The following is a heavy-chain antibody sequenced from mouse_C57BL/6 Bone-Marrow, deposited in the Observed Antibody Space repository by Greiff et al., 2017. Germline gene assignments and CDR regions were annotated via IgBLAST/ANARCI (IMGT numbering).Heavy chain of an antibody. J-gene: IGHJ4*01. Sequence: VQLQQPGAELVRPGASVTLSCTASGFNIKDDYMHWVKQRPEQGLEWIGWIDPENGDTEYASKFQGKATITAATSSNTAYLPLSSLTSEDTAVYYCTTLPLIYIGNPDYAMDYWGQGTSVTGSS. CDR2: IDPENGDT. D-gene: IGHD2-1*01. CDR3: TTLPLIYIGNPDYAMDY. V-gene: IGHV14-4*01. CDR1: GFNIKDDY.